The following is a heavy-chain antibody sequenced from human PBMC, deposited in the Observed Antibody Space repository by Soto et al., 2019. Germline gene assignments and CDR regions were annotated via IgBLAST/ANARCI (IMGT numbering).Heavy chain of an antibody. V-gene: IGHV4-39*01. CDR1: GGSFGSSAYY. J-gene: IGHJ5*02. CDR3: SRRAPEGFDP. Sequence: SETLSLTCGVSGGSFGSSAYYWGWIRQAPGKGLEWIGSINYSGITYYNPSLKSRVTISVDTSGNQFSLKLSSVTAADTALYYCSRRAPEGFDPWGQGTLVTVSS. CDR2: INYSGIT.